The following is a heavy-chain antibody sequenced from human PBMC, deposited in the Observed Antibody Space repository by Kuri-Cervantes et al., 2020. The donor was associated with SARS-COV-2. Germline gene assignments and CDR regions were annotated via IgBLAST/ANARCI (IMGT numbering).Heavy chain of an antibody. Sequence: GSLRLSCAVYGGSFSGYYWSWIRQPPGKGLEWIGEINHSGSTNYNPSLKSRVTISVDTSKNQFSLKLSSVTAADTAVYYCARVAYSGYFFDYWGQGTLVTVSS. CDR2: INHSGST. D-gene: IGHD5-12*01. J-gene: IGHJ4*02. V-gene: IGHV4-34*01. CDR3: ARVAYSGYFFDY. CDR1: GGSFSGYY.